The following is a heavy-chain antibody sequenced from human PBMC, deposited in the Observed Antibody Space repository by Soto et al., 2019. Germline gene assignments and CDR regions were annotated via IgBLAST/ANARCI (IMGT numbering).Heavy chain of an antibody. CDR1: GGSIHSGGYY. CDR3: ARAKNFDILTGHYYYYMDV. Sequence: ASETLSLTCTVSGGSIHSGGYYWSWIRQHPGKGLEWVGYIYYSGSTYYNPSLKSRVTISVDTSNNHFSLELSSVTAADTAVYYCARAKNFDILTGHYYYYMDVWGNGTTVTVSS. V-gene: IGHV4-31*02. D-gene: IGHD3-9*01. CDR2: IYYSGST. J-gene: IGHJ6*03.